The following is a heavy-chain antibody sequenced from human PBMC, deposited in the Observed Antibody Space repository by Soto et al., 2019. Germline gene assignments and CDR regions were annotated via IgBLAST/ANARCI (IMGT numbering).Heavy chain of an antibody. CDR2: ITTGNDYI. V-gene: IGHV3-21*01. Sequence: PGGYLRLSCVASGFTLSSFSMSWVRQTPGKGLEWVSSITTGNDYISYADSVKGRFTISRDNAKKSLFLQMNSLRAEDTAIYFCARDSYSSLFDSWGQGTMVTVSS. J-gene: IGHJ5*01. CDR1: GFTLSSFS. D-gene: IGHD6-19*01. CDR3: ARDSYSSLFDS.